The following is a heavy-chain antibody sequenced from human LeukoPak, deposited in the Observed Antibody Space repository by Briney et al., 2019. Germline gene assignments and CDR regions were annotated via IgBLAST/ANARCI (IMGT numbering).Heavy chain of an antibody. J-gene: IGHJ4*02. CDR2: ISSSSIYI. CDR3: ARGESGGWYEVLDY. CDR1: GFTFSSYE. V-gene: IGHV3-21*05. Sequence: GGSLRLSCAASGFTFSSYEMNWVRQAPGKGLEWVSYISSSSIYIYYADSLKGRFTISRDNAKNSLYLQMNSLRAEDTAVYYCARGESGGWYEVLDYWGQGTLVTVSS. D-gene: IGHD6-19*01.